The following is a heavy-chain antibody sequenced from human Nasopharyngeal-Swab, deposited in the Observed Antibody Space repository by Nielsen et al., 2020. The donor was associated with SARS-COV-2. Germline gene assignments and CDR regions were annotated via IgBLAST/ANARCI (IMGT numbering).Heavy chain of an antibody. CDR1: GFTFRRYG. CDR2: ILNDERTK. J-gene: IGHJ6*02. V-gene: IGHV3-30*18. CDR3: AKEGYCSSTSCYAGWNGYHYGMDV. D-gene: IGHD2-2*01. Sequence: SPKLPCAASGFTFRRYGMYWVRDAPGKGLERGAVILNDERTKYYADSVKGRFTISRDNSKNRLYLQMNSLRTEDTAVYYCAKEGYCSSTSCYAGWNGYHYGMDVWGQGTTVTVSS.